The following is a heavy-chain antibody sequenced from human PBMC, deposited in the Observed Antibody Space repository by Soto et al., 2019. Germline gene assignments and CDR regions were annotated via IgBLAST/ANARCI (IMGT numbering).Heavy chain of an antibody. CDR3: ARGIATGQLDF. D-gene: IGHD2-15*01. Sequence: XSVKVSCKASGYTFTRYTMNWVRQAPGQSLEWMGWINPDNGNTKSSQKFQDRVIITRDTSASTAYMDLSSLRSEDTAVYYCARGIATGQLDFWAHGNLATVSS. CDR2: INPDNGNT. J-gene: IGHJ5*01. V-gene: IGHV1-3*01. CDR1: GYTFTRYT.